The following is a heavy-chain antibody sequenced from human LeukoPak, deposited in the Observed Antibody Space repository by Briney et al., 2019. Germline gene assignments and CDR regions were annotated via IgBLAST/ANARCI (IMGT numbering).Heavy chain of an antibody. J-gene: IGHJ6*03. D-gene: IGHD2-2*01. CDR3: AGEGPRGYCSSTSCYRPYYYYYMDV. CDR2: INHSGST. Sequence: EWIGEINHSGSTNYNPSLKSRVTISVDTSKNQFSLKLSSVTAADTAVYYCAGEGPRGYCSSTSCYRPYYYYYMDVWGKGTTVTVSS. V-gene: IGHV4-34*01.